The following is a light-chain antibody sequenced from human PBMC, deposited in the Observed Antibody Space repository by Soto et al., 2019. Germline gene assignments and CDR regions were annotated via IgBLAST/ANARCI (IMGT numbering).Light chain of an antibody. Sequence: QLVLTQPASVSGSPGQSITISCTGISNDVGTYNLVSWYQHHPGKAPKLIIYEASKRPSGVPNRFSGSKSGNTASLTISGLHAEDEAAYYCCSYGRSVVFGGGTKLTVL. J-gene: IGLJ2*01. CDR3: CSYGRSVV. CDR1: SNDVGTYNL. V-gene: IGLV2-23*01. CDR2: EAS.